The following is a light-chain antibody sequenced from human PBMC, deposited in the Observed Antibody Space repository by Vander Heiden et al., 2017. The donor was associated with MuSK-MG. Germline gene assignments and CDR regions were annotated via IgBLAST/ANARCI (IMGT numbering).Light chain of an antibody. CDR1: QSVSSN. CDR3: QQDNNWPPYT. Sequence: EIVMTQSPATLSVSPGERATLSCRASQSVSSNLAWYQQKPGQAPRLLIYGASTRATGIPARFSGSASGTEFTLTISSRQSEDFAVYYCQQDNNWPPYTFGQGTKLEIK. J-gene: IGKJ2*01. CDR2: GAS. V-gene: IGKV3-15*01.